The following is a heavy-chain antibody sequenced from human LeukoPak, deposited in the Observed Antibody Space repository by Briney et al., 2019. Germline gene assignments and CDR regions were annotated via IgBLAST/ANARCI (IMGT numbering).Heavy chain of an antibody. CDR3: ARASYCGGDCHSAHDAYI. CDR1: GGSISGSSYY. J-gene: IGHJ3*02. CDR2: IYYSGST. D-gene: IGHD2-21*02. Sequence: SGTLCLTCTVSGGSISGSSYYWGWIRPPPGKGLGWVVSIYYSGSTYYNPSLKSRVTISVDTSKNQFSLKLSSVTAADTAVYYCARASYCGGDCHSAHDAYIWGQGTMVTVSS. V-gene: IGHV4-39*07.